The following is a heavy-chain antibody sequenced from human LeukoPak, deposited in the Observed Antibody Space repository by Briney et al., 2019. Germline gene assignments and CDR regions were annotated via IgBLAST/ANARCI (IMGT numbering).Heavy chain of an antibody. CDR2: ISSNGGST. Sequence: GGTLRLLCAASGFTFSSNAMHWVRQAPGKGLEYVSAISSNGGSTYYANSVKGRFTISRDNSKNTLYLQMGSLRAEDMAVYYCAREGPRNYYFDYWGQGTLVTVSS. J-gene: IGHJ4*02. CDR3: AREGPRNYYFDY. V-gene: IGHV3-64*01. CDR1: GFTFSSNA.